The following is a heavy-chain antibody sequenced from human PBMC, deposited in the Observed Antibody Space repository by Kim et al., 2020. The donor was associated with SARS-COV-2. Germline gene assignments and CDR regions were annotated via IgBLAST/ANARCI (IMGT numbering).Heavy chain of an antibody. CDR2: INTNTGNP. CDR1: AYTFSNYA. CDR3: ATNNYGSGSYR. D-gene: IGHD3-10*01. J-gene: IGHJ4*02. Sequence: ASVKVSCKASAYTFSNYAINWVRQAPGQGLEWMGWINTNTGNPTYAQGFTGRFVFSLDTSINTAYLQISSLKTEDTAVYYCATNNYGSGSYRWGQGTLVT. V-gene: IGHV7-4-1*02.